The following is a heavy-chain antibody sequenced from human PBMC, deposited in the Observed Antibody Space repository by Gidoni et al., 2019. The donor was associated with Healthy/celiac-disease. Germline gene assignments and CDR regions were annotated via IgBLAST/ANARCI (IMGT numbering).Heavy chain of an antibody. Sequence: QVQLVESGGGVVQPGRSLRLSCAASGFTFSSYGMHWVRQAPGKGLEWVAVIWYDGSNKYYADSVKGRFTISRDNSKNTLYLQMNSLRAEDTAVYYCARQDIVVVPAANPDYYYYGMDVWGQGTTVTVSS. J-gene: IGHJ6*02. CDR2: IWYDGSNK. CDR1: GFTFSSYG. D-gene: IGHD2-2*01. CDR3: ARQDIVVVPAANPDYYYYGMDV. V-gene: IGHV3-33*01.